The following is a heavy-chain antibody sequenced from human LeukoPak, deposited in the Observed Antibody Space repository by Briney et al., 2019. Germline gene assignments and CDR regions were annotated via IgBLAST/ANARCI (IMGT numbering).Heavy chain of an antibody. CDR1: GFTFSSYS. Sequence: GGSLRLSCAASGFTFSSYSMNWVRQAPGKGLEWVSSISSSSSYIYYADSVKGRFTISRGNAKNSLYLQMNSLRAEDTAVYYCARAWGDWFDPWGQGTLVTVSS. CDR3: ARAWGDWFDP. CDR2: ISSSSSYI. J-gene: IGHJ5*02. V-gene: IGHV3-21*01. D-gene: IGHD3-16*01.